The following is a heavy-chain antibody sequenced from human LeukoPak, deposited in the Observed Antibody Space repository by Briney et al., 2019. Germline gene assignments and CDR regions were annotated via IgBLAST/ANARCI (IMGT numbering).Heavy chain of an antibody. CDR3: AKDIAARPRYYYGMDV. CDR1: GFTFSIYD. Sequence: GRSLRLSCAASGFTFSIYDMHWVRQAPGKGLEWVAVIWYDGSNKYYADSVKGRFTISRDNSKNTLYLQMNSLRAEDTAVYYCAKDIAARPRYYYGMDVWGQGTTVTVSS. D-gene: IGHD6-6*01. J-gene: IGHJ6*02. CDR2: IWYDGSNK. V-gene: IGHV3-33*06.